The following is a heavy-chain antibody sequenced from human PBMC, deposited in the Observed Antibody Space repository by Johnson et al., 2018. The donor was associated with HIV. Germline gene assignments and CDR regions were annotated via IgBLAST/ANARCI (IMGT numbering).Heavy chain of an antibody. J-gene: IGHJ3*02. CDR3: AGGRGWVTLNAFDM. CDR2: INSDGSST. V-gene: IGHV3-74*01. Sequence: VQLVESGGGLVQPGGSLRLSCAASGFTFSSYWMHWVRQAPGKGLVWVSRINSDGSSTSYADSVKRRFTISRDNSKNTLYLQMNSLRAEDTAVYYCAGGRGWVTLNAFDMWGQGTLVTVSS. CDR1: GFTFSSYW. D-gene: IGHD4-23*01.